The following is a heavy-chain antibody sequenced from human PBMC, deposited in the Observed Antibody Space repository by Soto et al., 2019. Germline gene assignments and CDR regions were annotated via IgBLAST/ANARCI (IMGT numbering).Heavy chain of an antibody. J-gene: IGHJ4*02. D-gene: IGHD2-15*01. V-gene: IGHV4-34*01. Sequence: SETLSLTCAVYGESFSGYYWSWIRQSPGKGLEWIGEINHSGSTNYNPSLKSRVTISVDTSKNQFSLKLSSVTAADTAVYYCASRGYCSGGTCSIFDYWGQGTLVTVSS. CDR3: ASRGYCSGGTCSIFDY. CDR1: GESFSGYY. CDR2: INHSGST.